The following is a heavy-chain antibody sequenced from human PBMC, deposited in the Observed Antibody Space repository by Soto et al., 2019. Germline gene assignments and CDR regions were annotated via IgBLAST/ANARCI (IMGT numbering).Heavy chain of an antibody. CDR2: IYDSGTT. CDR1: GGSITTGGYY. V-gene: IGHV4-31*03. Sequence: QVQLQESGPGLVQPSQTLSLTCTVSGGSITTGGYYWSWTRQHPGKGLESIGYIYDSGTTDYNPSLKSRLTISLDTSKNQFSLKMRSVTAADTAVYYCARSVHSGDYIDYWGQGTLVTVSS. CDR3: ARSVHSGDYIDY. D-gene: IGHD4-17*01. J-gene: IGHJ4*02.